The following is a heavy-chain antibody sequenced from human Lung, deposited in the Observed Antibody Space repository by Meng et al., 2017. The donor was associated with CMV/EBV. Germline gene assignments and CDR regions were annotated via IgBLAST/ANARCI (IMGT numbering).Heavy chain of an antibody. CDR2: FVNYVDT. D-gene: IGHD2-15*01. Sequence: QVHLLQSGPEVKKPGAPVGVSCKASGYTFGSYGICWVRQAPGQGLEWMGWFVNYVDTYPAPKFQGRVTMTTDTHTNTAFMELRSLTSDDTAVYYCASGTPGRSYCDYWGQGTLVTVSS. V-gene: IGHV1-18*01. J-gene: IGHJ4*02. CDR3: ASGTPGRSYCDY. CDR1: GYTFGSYG.